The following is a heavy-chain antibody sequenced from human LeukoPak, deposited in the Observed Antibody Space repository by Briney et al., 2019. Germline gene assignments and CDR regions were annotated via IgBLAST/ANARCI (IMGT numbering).Heavy chain of an antibody. CDR2: IYYSGST. Sequence: SETLSLTCTVFGGSISSSSYYWGWIRQPPGKGLEWIGSIYYSGSTYYNPSLKSRVTISVDTSKNQFSLKLSSVTAADTAVYYCARHEDPTIFGVVIIPVWGQGTLVTVSS. D-gene: IGHD3-3*01. V-gene: IGHV4-39*01. CDR1: GGSISSSSYY. J-gene: IGHJ4*02. CDR3: ARHEDPTIFGVVIIPV.